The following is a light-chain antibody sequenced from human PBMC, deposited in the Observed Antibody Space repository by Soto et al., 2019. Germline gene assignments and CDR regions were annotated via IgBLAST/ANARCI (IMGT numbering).Light chain of an antibody. J-gene: IGKJ4*01. Sequence: DIVMTQSPDSLAVSLGERATINCKSSQSVLYSSNNKNYLAWYQQKPGQPPNLLIYWASTRESGVPDRFSVSGSGTDFTLTISSLQAEDVAVYYCQQYYSSPFTFGGGTKVDIK. CDR2: WAS. CDR3: QQYYSSPFT. CDR1: QSVLYSSNNKNY. V-gene: IGKV4-1*01.